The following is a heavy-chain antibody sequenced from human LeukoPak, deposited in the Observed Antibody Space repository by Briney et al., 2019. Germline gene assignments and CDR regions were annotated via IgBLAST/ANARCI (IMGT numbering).Heavy chain of an antibody. CDR1: GYTFTSYG. J-gene: IGHJ6*02. CDR2: ISAYNRNT. D-gene: IGHD3-10*01. CDR3: ARHPAYYYGSGSYTKLDV. V-gene: IGHV1-18*01. Sequence: ASVKVSCKASGYTFTSYGISWVRQAPGQGLEWMGWISAYNRNTNYAQKFQGRVTMTTDTSTSTAYMELRSLRSDDTAVYYCARHPAYYYGSGSYTKLDVWGQGTTVTVSS.